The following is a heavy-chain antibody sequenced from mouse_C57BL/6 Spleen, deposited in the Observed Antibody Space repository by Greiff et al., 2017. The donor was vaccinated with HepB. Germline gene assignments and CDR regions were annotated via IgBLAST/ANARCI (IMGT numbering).Heavy chain of an antibody. D-gene: IGHD1-1*01. J-gene: IGHJ4*01. CDR2: IYPGDGDT. Sequence: VQLQQSGAELVKPGASVKISCKASGYAFSSYWMNWVKQRPGKGLEWIGQIYPGDGDTNYNGKFKGKATLTADKSSSTAYMQLSSLTSEYSAVYFCARSSSHYYAMDYWGQGTSVTVSS. CDR1: GYAFSSYW. CDR3: ARSSSHYYAMDY. V-gene: IGHV1-80*01.